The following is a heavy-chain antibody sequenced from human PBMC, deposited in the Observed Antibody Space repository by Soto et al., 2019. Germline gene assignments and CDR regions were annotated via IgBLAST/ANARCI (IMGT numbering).Heavy chain of an antibody. Sequence: SLGESLKISCKASGYGFSTHWIGWVRQMPGKGLEWMGIIFPSDSDTRYTPSFQGQVTISADKSINTAYLQWNSLKASDTAMYYCATPGGFGMDVWGQGTPVTVSS. CDR2: IFPSDSDT. J-gene: IGHJ6*02. CDR1: GYGFSTHW. CDR3: ATPGGFGMDV. D-gene: IGHD5-12*01. V-gene: IGHV5-51*01.